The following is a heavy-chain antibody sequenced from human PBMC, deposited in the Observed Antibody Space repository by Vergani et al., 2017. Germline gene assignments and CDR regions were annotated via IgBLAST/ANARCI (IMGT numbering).Heavy chain of an antibody. CDR3: TKGSVYYHDSAGHGYDPYTGFDL. CDR1: GITFWKFG. D-gene: IGHD5-12*01. J-gene: IGHJ3*01. CDR2: ISWNSGAV. Sequence: EVQLVESGGGLVKPGGSLRLSCEASGITFWKFGMHWVRQGPGKGLEWVSGISWNSGAVDYADSVRGRFTISIDNAKNALFLEMNSLRFEDTAVYFCTKGSVYYHDSAGHGYDPYTGFDLWGQGTLVTVSS. V-gene: IGHV3-9*01.